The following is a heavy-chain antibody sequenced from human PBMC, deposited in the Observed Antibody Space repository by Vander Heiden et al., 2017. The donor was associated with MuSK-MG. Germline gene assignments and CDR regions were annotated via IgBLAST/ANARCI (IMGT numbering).Heavy chain of an antibody. CDR1: GSTFSSYA. J-gene: IGHJ4*02. CDR3: VGRGYCSGGSCYLDY. Sequence: EVQLVESGGGLVQPGGSLRLPCSAPGSTFSSYAMHWVRQAPGKGLEYVSAISGNGGSTYYADSVKGRFTISRDSSKNTLYLQMGSLRAEDTAVYYCVGRGYCSGGSCYLDYWGQGTLVTVSS. D-gene: IGHD2-15*01. CDR2: ISGNGGST. V-gene: IGHV3-64D*06.